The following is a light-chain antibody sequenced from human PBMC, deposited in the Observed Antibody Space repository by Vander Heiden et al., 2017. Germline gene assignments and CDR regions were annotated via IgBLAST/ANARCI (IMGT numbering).Light chain of an antibody. V-gene: IGLV2-23*02. CDR2: EVS. Sequence: QSALTPPASVSGSPGQSITISCTGTSSDVGSYNLVAWYQQHPGKAPKLMIYEVSKRPSGVSNRFSGSKSGNTASLTISGLQAEDEADYYCCSYAGSRYVFGTGSKVTVL. J-gene: IGLJ1*01. CDR3: CSYAGSRYV. CDR1: SSDVGSYNL.